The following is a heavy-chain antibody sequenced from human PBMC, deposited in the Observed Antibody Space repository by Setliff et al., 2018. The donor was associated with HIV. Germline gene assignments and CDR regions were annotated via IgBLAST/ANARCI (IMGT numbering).Heavy chain of an antibody. V-gene: IGHV3-73*01. Sequence: PGGSLRLSCAASGFTFSGSAMHWVRQASGKGLEWVGRIKSKTNNYATAYAASVKGRFTISRDDSKKTAYLQMNSLKTEDTAVYFCTTDRFVWGQGTLVTVSS. J-gene: IGHJ4*02. CDR3: TTDRFV. D-gene: IGHD3-16*01. CDR2: IKSKTNNYAT. CDR1: GFTFSGSA.